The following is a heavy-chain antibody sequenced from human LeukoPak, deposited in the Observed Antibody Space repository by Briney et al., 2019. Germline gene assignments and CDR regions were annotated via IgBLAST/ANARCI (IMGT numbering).Heavy chain of an antibody. D-gene: IGHD3-16*02. CDR2: IRYDGSNK. CDR3: AKDDAPSYDYVWGSYRYMAGAFDI. Sequence: AGGSLRLSCAASGFTFSSYGMHWVRQAPGKGLEWVAFIRYDGSNKYYADSVKGRFTISRDNSKNTLYLQMNSLRAEDTAVYYCAKDDAPSYDYVWGSYRYMAGAFDIWGQGTMVTVSS. J-gene: IGHJ3*02. V-gene: IGHV3-30*02. CDR1: GFTFSSYG.